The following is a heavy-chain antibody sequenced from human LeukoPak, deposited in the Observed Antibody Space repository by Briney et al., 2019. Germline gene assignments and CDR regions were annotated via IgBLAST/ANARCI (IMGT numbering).Heavy chain of an antibody. Sequence: SVKVSCKASGGTFISYAISWVRQAPGQGLEWMGGIIPIFGTANYAQKFQGRVTITADESTSTAYMELSSLRSEDTAVYYCARTTVDYYYYGMDVWGQGTTVTVSS. CDR2: IIPIFGTA. J-gene: IGHJ6*02. V-gene: IGHV1-69*13. CDR1: GGTFISYA. CDR3: ARTTVDYYYYGMDV. D-gene: IGHD4-23*01.